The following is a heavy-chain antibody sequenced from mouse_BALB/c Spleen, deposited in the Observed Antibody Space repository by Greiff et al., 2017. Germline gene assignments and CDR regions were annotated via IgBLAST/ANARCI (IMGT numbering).Heavy chain of an antibody. CDR2: IYPGDGST. D-gene: IGHD2-3*01. CDR3: ARNYDGYTYAMDY. Sequence: QVQLKQSGPELVKPGASVKMSCKASGYTFTSYYIHWVKQRPGQGLEWIGWIYPGDGSTKYNEKFKGKTTLTADKSSSTAYMLLSSLTSEDSAIYFCARNYDGYTYAMDYWGQGTSVTVSS. J-gene: IGHJ4*01. CDR1: GYTFTSYY. V-gene: IGHV1S56*01.